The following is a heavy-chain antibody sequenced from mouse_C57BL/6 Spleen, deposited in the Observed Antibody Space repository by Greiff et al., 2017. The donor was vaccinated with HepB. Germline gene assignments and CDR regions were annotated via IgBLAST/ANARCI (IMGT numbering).Heavy chain of an antibody. CDR3: TGTNWDFDY. CDR1: GFTFSNYW. J-gene: IGHJ2*01. V-gene: IGHV6-3*01. CDR2: IRLKSDNYAT. Sequence: EVQGVESGGGLVQPGGSMKLSCVASGFTFSNYWMNWVRQSPEKGLEWVAQIRLKSDNYATHYAESVKGRFTISRDDSKSSVYLQMNNLRAEDTGIYYCTGTNWDFDYWGQGTTLTVSS. D-gene: IGHD4-1*01.